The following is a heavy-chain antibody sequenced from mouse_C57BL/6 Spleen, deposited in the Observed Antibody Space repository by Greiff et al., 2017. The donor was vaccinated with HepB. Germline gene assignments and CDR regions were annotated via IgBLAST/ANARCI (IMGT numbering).Heavy chain of an antibody. J-gene: IGHJ4*01. D-gene: IGHD2-10*01. CDR3: ARVLLPFYAMDY. CDR1: GYAFSSYW. V-gene: IGHV1-80*01. Sequence: VQLQQSGAELVKPGASVKISCKASGYAFSSYWMNWVKQRPGKGLEWIGQIYPGDGDTNYNGKFKGKATLTADKSSSTAYMQLSSLTSEGSAVYVCARVLLPFYAMDYWGQGTSVTVSS. CDR2: IYPGDGDT.